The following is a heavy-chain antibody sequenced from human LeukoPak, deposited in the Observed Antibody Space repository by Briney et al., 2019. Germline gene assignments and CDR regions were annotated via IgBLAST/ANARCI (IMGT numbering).Heavy chain of an antibody. Sequence: ASVKVSCKASGYTFRSYEINWVRQASGQGLEWVGWIHPNSGKTGYAQKFQGRVTMTRDTSTETAFIELSSLKFDDTATFYCARGHYGGNRYFDIWGQGTLVTVSS. J-gene: IGHJ4*02. CDR3: ARGHYGGNRYFDI. D-gene: IGHD4-23*01. CDR1: GYTFRSYE. CDR2: IHPNSGKT. V-gene: IGHV1-8*01.